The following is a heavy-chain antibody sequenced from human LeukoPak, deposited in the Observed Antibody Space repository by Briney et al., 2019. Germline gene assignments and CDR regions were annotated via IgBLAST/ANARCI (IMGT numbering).Heavy chain of an antibody. CDR2: IIPIFGTA. V-gene: IGHV1-69*13. CDR1: GGTFSSYA. CDR3: ARDKNGDYGYFDY. D-gene: IGHD4-17*01. J-gene: IGHJ4*02. Sequence: ASVKVSCKASGGTFSSYAISWVRQAPGQGLEWMGGIIPIFGTANYAQKFQGRVTITADESTSTAYMELSSLRSEDTAVYYCARDKNGDYGYFDYWGQGTLVTVSS.